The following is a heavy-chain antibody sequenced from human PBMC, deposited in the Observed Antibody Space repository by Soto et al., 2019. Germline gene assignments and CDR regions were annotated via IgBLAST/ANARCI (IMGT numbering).Heavy chain of an antibody. CDR1: GFTFSSYW. Sequence: EVQLVESGGGLVQPGGPLRLSCAASGFTFSSYWLTWVRQAPGKGREWVANMKQDGSENYYVDSVKGRFTVSRDNAKNSLYLQMNSLRAEDTAVYYCARHADYGDFAYYFDLWGRGTLVTVSS. CDR3: ARHADYGDFAYYFDL. J-gene: IGHJ2*01. CDR2: MKQDGSEN. D-gene: IGHD4-17*01. V-gene: IGHV3-7*01.